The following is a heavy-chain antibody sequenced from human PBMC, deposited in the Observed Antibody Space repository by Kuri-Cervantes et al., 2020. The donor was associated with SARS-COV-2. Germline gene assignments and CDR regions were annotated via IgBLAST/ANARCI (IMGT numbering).Heavy chain of an antibody. V-gene: IGHV3-30-3*01. J-gene: IGHJ6*02. Sequence: GSLRLSCAASGFTFSSYAMHWVRQAPGKGLEWVAVISYDGSNKYYADSVKGRFTISRDNSKNTLYLQMNSLRAEDTAVYYCARDYVWGYYYGMDVWGQGTTVTVSS. CDR3: ARDYVWGYYYGMDV. CDR2: ISYDGSNK. D-gene: IGHD3-16*01. CDR1: GFTFSSYA.